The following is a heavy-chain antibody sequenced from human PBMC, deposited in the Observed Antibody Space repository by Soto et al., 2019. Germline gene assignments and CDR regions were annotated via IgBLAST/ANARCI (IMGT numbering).Heavy chain of an antibody. D-gene: IGHD6-13*01. CDR3: ARALRPNYIAAAGPGDY. CDR1: GYSFTSYW. Sequence: GESLKISCKGSGYSFTSYWIGWVRQMPGKGLEWMGIIYPGDSDTRYSPSFQGQVTISADKSISTAYLQWSSLKASDTAMYYCARALRPNYIAAAGPGDYWGQGTLVTVSS. CDR2: IYPGDSDT. J-gene: IGHJ4*02. V-gene: IGHV5-51*01.